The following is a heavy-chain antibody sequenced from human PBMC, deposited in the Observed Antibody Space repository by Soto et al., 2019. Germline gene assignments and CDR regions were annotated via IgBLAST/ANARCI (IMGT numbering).Heavy chain of an antibody. V-gene: IGHV3-30*18. CDR1: GFTFSSYG. D-gene: IGHD1-26*01. CDR3: AKGSYSGRYSDFDC. Sequence: GGSRRRSCAASGFTFSSYGMYWVRQAPGRGLEWVAFISYDGSNKCSDSVKGRFTISRDNSKNTLYLQMNSLRAEDTAVYYCAKGSYSGRYSDFDCWGQGTLVTVSS. CDR2: ISYDGSNK. J-gene: IGHJ4*02.